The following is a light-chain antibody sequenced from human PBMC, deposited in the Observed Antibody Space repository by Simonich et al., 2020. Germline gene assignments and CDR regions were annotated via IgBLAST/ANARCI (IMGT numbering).Light chain of an antibody. CDR3: QSYDSSLSGSV. CDR2: CNS. V-gene: IGLV1-40*01. CDR1: SSNIGAGYD. J-gene: IGLJ3*02. Sequence: QSVLTQPPSVSGAPGQRVTIPCPGSSSNIGAGYDVHWYQQLPGTAPKLLIYCNSNRPSGVPDRVSGSKSGTSASLAITGLQAEDEADYYCQSYDSSLSGSVFGGGTKLTVL.